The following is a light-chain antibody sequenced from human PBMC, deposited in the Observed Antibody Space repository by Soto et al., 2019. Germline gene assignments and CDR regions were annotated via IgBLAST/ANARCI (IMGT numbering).Light chain of an antibody. CDR2: GAS. CDR1: QSVSSNY. V-gene: IGKV3-20*01. J-gene: IGKJ1*01. Sequence: EIVLTQSPGTLSLSPGERATLSCRASQSVSSNYLAWYQQKPGQAPRFLIYGASSRASGIPDRFSGSRAGASVTLIISRLEPQEFAVYSLHQCRSFPPWTFGQGTKVEIK. CDR3: HQCRSFPPWT.